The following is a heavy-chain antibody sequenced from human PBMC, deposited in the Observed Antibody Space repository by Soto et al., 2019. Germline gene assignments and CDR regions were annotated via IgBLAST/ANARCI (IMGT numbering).Heavy chain of an antibody. D-gene: IGHD5-18*01. J-gene: IGHJ3*02. CDR2: ISYDGGNK. CDR1: GFTFSSYG. Sequence: GGSLRLSCAASGFTFSSYGMHWVRQAPGKGLEWVAVISYDGGNKYYADSVKGRFTISRDNSKNTLYLQMNSLRAEDTAVYYCAKDMIRGYSYGPPDAFDIWGQGTMVTVSS. CDR3: AKDMIRGYSYGPPDAFDI. V-gene: IGHV3-30*18.